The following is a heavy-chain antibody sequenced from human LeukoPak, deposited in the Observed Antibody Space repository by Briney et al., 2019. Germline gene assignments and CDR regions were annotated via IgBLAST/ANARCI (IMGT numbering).Heavy chain of an antibody. CDR1: GFTFSSYA. CDR2: VSSNGDST. D-gene: IGHD2-2*01. J-gene: IGHJ4*02. V-gene: IGHV3-64*01. Sequence: PGGSLGLSCAASGFTFSSYAMHWVRQAPGKGLEYVSAVSSNGDSTYYANSVKGRFTISRDNSTNTVYLQMGSLRVEDMAVYYCARDPHCGSTSCLSYFDYWGQGTLVTVSS. CDR3: ARDPHCGSTSCLSYFDY.